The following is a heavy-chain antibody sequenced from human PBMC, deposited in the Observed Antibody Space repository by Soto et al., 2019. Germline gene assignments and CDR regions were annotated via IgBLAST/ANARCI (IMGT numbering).Heavy chain of an antibody. CDR1: GFTFSSYA. J-gene: IGHJ4*02. V-gene: IGHV3-30-3*01. CDR2: ISYDGSNK. CDR3: TTDRGNYPGY. Sequence: PGGSLRLSCAASGFTFSSYAMHWVRQAPGKGLEWVAVISYDGSNKYYADSVKGRFTISRDNSKNTLYLQMNSLKSEDTAVYYCTTDRGNYPGYWGQGNLVTVSS.